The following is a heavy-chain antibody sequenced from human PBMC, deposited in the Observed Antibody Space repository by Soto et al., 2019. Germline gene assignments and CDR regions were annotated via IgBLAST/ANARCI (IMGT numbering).Heavy chain of an antibody. Sequence: ASVKVSCKASGYTFTSYAMHWVRQAPGQRLEWMGWINAGNGNTKYSQKFQGRVTITRDTSASTAYMELSSLRSEDTAVYYCARDIVVVPAARGAPNWFDPWGQGTLVTVSS. D-gene: IGHD2-2*01. V-gene: IGHV1-3*01. CDR1: GYTFTSYA. J-gene: IGHJ5*02. CDR3: ARDIVVVPAARGAPNWFDP. CDR2: INAGNGNT.